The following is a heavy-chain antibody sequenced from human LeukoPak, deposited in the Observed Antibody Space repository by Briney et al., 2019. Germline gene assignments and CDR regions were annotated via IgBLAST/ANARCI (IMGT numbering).Heavy chain of an antibody. CDR2: INPNSGGT. CDR3: ARRYDSSPFDI. Sequence: ASVKVSCKASGYTFTGYYMHWVRQAPGQGLEWMGWINPNSGGTNYARKFQGRVTMTRDTSISTAYMELSRLRSDDTAVYYCARRYDSSPFDIWGQGTMVTVSS. V-gene: IGHV1-2*02. D-gene: IGHD3-22*01. J-gene: IGHJ3*02. CDR1: GYTFTGYY.